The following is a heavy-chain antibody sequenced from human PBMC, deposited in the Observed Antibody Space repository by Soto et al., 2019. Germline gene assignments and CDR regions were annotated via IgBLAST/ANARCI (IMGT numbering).Heavy chain of an antibody. J-gene: IGHJ6*01. V-gene: IGHV4-31*03. Sequence: KSSETLSLTCTVSGGSISSGGYYWSWIRQHPGKGLEWIGYIYYSGSTYYNPSLKSRVTISVDTSKKQFSLKLSSVTAADTAVYYCARDPITMVRGTAGYYGIDVCGQGTPVTVST. CDR2: IYYSGST. CDR3: ARDPITMVRGTAGYYGIDV. CDR1: GGSISSGGYY. D-gene: IGHD3-10*01.